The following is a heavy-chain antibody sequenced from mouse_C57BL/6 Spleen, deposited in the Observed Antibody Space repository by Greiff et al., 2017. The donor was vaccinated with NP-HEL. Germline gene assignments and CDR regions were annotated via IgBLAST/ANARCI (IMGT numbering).Heavy chain of an antibody. D-gene: IGHD1-1*01. Sequence: EVKVEESGGGLVQPGGSLKLSCVASGFTFSNYWMNWVRQSPEKGLAWVAQIRLKSDNYATHYAESVKGRFTISRDDSKSSVYLQMYNLRAEDTGIYYCTYYYGSSYSLYWYFDVWGTGTTVTVSS. CDR1: GFTFSNYW. CDR2: IRLKSDNYAT. V-gene: IGHV6-3*01. J-gene: IGHJ1*03. CDR3: TYYYGSSYSLYWYFDV.